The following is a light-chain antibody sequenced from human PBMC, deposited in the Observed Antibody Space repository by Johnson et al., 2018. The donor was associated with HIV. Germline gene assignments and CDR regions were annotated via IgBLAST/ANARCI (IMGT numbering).Light chain of an antibody. CDR3: GTWDSSLSASYV. J-gene: IGLJ1*01. CDR1: SSNIGNNY. CDR2: DNN. V-gene: IGLV1-51*01. Sequence: QSVLTQPPSVSAAPGQKVTISCSGSSSNIGNNYVSWYQQLPGTAPKLLIYDNNKRPSGIPDRLSGSKSGTSATLGITGLQTWDEADYYCGTWDSSLSASYVFGTGTKVTVL.